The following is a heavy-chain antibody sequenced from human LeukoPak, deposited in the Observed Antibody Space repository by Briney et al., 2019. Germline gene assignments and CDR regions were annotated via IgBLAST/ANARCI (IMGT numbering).Heavy chain of an antibody. CDR1: GFAFSSYA. D-gene: IGHD3-10*01. CDR2: ISYDGSNN. CDR3: ARTPKLTMVRGPLDY. J-gene: IGHJ4*02. V-gene: IGHV3-30*04. Sequence: GRSLRLSCAASGFAFSSYAMHWVRQAPGKGLEWVAVISYDGSNNYYADSVKGRFTISRDNSKNTLYLQMNSLRAEDTAVYYCARTPKLTMVRGPLDYWGQGTLVTVSS.